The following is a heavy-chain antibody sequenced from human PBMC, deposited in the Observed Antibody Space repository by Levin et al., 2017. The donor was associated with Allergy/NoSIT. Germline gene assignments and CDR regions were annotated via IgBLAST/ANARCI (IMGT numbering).Heavy chain of an antibody. D-gene: IGHD1-26*01. Sequence: GGSLRLSCVASGFTFSNYAMSWVRQAPGKGLEWVSIISAGGGNTYYADSVKGRFTISRDNSKNTVYLQMNSLRVEDTAVYYCANQWGLSGEHFQHWGQGTLVTVSS. V-gene: IGHV3-23*01. CDR1: GFTFSNYA. CDR3: ANQWGLSGEHFQH. J-gene: IGHJ1*01. CDR2: ISAGGGNT.